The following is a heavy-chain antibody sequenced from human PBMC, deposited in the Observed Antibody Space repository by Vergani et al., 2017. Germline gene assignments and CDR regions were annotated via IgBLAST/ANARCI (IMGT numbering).Heavy chain of an antibody. CDR3: AREQDPRGAFDI. Sequence: QVQLVESGGGVVQPGRSLRLSCAASGSTFSSYGMHWVRQAPGKGLEWVAVIWYDGSNKYYADSVKGRFTISRDNSKNTLYLQMNSLRAEDTAVYYCAREQDPRGAFDIWGQGTMVTVSS. CDR2: IWYDGSNK. V-gene: IGHV3-33*01. J-gene: IGHJ3*02. CDR1: GSTFSSYG.